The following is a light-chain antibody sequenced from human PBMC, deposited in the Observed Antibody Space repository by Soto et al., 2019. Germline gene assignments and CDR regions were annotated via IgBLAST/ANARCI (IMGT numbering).Light chain of an antibody. CDR3: QQYGSSLTWT. V-gene: IGKV3-20*01. CDR2: GAS. Sequence: ETVLTQSPGTLYFSPGERATLSCRASQSVGNSHVAWYQQRRGLPPRLLIYGASNRATGIPDRFSGSGSGADFTLTISRLEPEDFAVYFCQQYGSSLTWTFGQGTKVEIQ. CDR1: QSVGNSH. J-gene: IGKJ1*01.